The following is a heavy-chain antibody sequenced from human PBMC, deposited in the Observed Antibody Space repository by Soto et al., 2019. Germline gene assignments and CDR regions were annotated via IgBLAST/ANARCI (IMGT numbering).Heavy chain of an antibody. D-gene: IGHD3-3*01. J-gene: IGHJ6*02. CDR2: VIPIFCTA. V-gene: IGHV1-69*06. CDR1: GGTFSSYA. Sequence: SVNVSCKASGGTFSSYAISWVRQAPGQGLEWIGGVIPIFCTANYAQKFQGRVTTTADKSTSTAYMELSSLRSEDTAVYYCARDPRIKIFGVVYYYYGMDVWGQGTPVTVSS. CDR3: ARDPRIKIFGVVYYYYGMDV.